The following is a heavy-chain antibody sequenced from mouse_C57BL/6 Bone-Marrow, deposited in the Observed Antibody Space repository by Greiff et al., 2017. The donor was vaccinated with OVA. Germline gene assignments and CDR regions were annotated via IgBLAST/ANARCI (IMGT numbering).Heavy chain of an antibody. V-gene: IGHV1-50*01. CDR2: IDPSDSYT. CDR1: GYTFTSYW. J-gene: IGHJ3*01. Sequence: QVQLQQPGAELVKPGASVKLSCKASGYTFTSYWMQWVKQRPGQGLEWIGEIDPSDSYTNYNEKFKGKATFTADTSSNTAYMQLSSLTTEDSAIYYCARFLYRGWFAYWGQGTLVTVSA. CDR3: ARFLYRGWFAY.